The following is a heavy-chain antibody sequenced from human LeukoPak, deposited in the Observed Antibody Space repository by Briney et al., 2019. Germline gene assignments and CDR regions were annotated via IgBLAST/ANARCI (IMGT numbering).Heavy chain of an antibody. CDR3: AIYNRADY. CDR2: ISDSGSNT. CDR1: GFTFSNYA. D-gene: IGHD1-14*01. V-gene: IGHV3-23*01. Sequence: GGSLRLSCAASGFTFSNYAISWVRQAPGKGLEWVSVISDSGSNTYYADSVKGRFTISRDNSKNTVYLQMNNLGAEDTALYYCAIYNRADYWGQGTLVTVSS. J-gene: IGHJ4*02.